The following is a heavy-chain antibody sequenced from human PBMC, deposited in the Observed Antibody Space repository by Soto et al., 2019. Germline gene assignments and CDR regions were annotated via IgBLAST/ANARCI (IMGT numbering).Heavy chain of an antibody. CDR1: GFTFSSYE. J-gene: IGHJ4*02. Sequence: HPGGSLRLSCAASGFTFSSYEMNWVRQAPGKGLEWVSYISSGGSTIYYADSVKGRFTISRDNAKNSLYLQMNTLRAEDTAVYYCARDTEEGPRPFDYWGQGTLVTVSS. CDR2: ISSGGSTI. CDR3: ARDTEEGPRPFDY. V-gene: IGHV3-48*03.